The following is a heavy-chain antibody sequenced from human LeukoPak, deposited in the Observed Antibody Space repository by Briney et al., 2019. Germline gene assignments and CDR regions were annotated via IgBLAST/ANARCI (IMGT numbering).Heavy chain of an antibody. CDR1: GGTFSNYA. J-gene: IGHJ4*02. CDR2: INPSSGST. Sequence: GASVKVSCTPSGGTFSNYAISWVRQAPGQGIEWMGIINPSSGSTSYAQKFQGRVTMTRDTSTSTVYMELSSLRSEDTAIYYCARVLGAHRYGSIDHWGQGTLVTVSS. D-gene: IGHD5-18*01. V-gene: IGHV1-46*01. CDR3: ARVLGAHRYGSIDH.